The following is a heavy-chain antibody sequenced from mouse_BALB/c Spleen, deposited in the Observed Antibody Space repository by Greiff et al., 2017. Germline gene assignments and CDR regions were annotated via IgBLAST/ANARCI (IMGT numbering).Heavy chain of an antibody. D-gene: IGHD1-1*01. CDR2: IDPANGNT. Sequence: EVQLQQSGAELVKPGASVKLSCTASGFNIKDTYMHWVKQRPEQGLEWIGRIDPANGNTKYDPKFQGKATITADTSSNTAYLQLSSLTSEDTAVYYCARFGIYYGSSYGGGYFDYWGQGTTLTVSS. J-gene: IGHJ2*01. CDR3: ARFGIYYGSSYGGGYFDY. CDR1: GFNIKDTY. V-gene: IGHV14-3*02.